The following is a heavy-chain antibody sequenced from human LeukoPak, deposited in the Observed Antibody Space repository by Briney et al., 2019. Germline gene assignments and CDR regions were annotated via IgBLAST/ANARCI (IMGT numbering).Heavy chain of an antibody. CDR2: IYPDDSDT. CDR3: ARQTDLDFVLVPAAVSFDY. V-gene: IGHV5-51*01. CDR1: GYSFSTYW. D-gene: IGHD2-2*03. J-gene: IGHJ4*02. Sequence: GESLKTSCKGSGYSFSTYWIGWVRQMPGKGLEWMGIIYPDDSDTRYSPSFQGQVTISADKSINTAYLQWSSLKASDTAMYYCARQTDLDFVLVPAAVSFDYWGQGTLVTVSS.